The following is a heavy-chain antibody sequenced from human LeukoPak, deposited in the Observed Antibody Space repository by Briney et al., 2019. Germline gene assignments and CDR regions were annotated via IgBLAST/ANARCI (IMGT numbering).Heavy chain of an antibody. V-gene: IGHV6-1*01. J-gene: IGHJ6*02. CDR3: ARNPGYSRGWYQTYYYYYGMDV. Sequence: SQTLSLTCAISGDSVSSNSAAWNWIRQSPSRGLEWLGRTYYRSKWYNDYAVSVKSRITINPDTSKNQFSLQLNSVTPEDTAVYYCARNPGYSRGWYQTYYYYYGMDVWGQGTTVTVSS. CDR1: GDSVSSNSAA. D-gene: IGHD6-19*01. CDR2: TYYRSKWYN.